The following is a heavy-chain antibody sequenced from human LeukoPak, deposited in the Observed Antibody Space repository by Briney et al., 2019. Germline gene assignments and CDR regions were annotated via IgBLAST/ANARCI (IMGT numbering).Heavy chain of an antibody. CDR1: GFTFSSYG. Sequence: PGGSLSLSCAASGFTFSSYGMHWVRQAPGKGLEWVANIWYEADNQFYADSVKGRFTISRDNSNNMMFLQMNSLRVDDTAVYYCARERDPYGDYIIDAFDIWGRGTMVTVSS. D-gene: IGHD4-17*01. CDR3: ARERDPYGDYIIDAFDI. J-gene: IGHJ3*02. V-gene: IGHV3-33*01. CDR2: IWYEADNQ.